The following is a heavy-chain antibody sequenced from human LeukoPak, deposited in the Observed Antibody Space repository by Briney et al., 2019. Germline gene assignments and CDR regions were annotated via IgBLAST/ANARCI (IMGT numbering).Heavy chain of an antibody. D-gene: IGHD4-17*01. CDR2: ISGSGGST. Sequence: GGSLRLSCEASGFPFSSSALSWVRQAPGKGLEWLSAISGSGGSTYYADSVKGRFTIPRDNSKNTLYLQMNSLRAEDTAVYYCSKKGQNEDYGKPDWGQGTLVTVSS. V-gene: IGHV3-23*01. CDR3: SKKGQNEDYGKPD. CDR1: GFPFSSSA. J-gene: IGHJ4*02.